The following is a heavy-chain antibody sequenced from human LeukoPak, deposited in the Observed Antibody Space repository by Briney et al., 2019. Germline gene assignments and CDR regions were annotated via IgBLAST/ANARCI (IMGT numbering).Heavy chain of an antibody. Sequence: SETLSLTCTVSGGSISSSSYYWGWIRQPPGKGLEWIGSIYYSGSTYYNPSLKSRVTISVDTSKNQFSLKLSSVTAADTAVYYCARAIRSSSSWYYYYYMDVWGKGTTVTVSS. J-gene: IGHJ6*03. CDR3: ARAIRSSSSWYYYYYMDV. D-gene: IGHD6-13*01. CDR1: GGSISSSSYY. V-gene: IGHV4-39*01. CDR2: IYYSGST.